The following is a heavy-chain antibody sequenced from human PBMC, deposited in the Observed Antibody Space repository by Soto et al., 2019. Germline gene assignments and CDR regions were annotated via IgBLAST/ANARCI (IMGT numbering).Heavy chain of an antibody. Sequence: PSETLSLTCTLSGDSIGRVGYYWAWIRQHPGKGLEWIAYIYTTGSTYYNPSLKSRVGISVDTSKNQFSLELSSVTAADTAVYYCARGIPVSGSFDYWGQGTLVTVSS. V-gene: IGHV4-31*03. J-gene: IGHJ4*02. CDR1: GDSIGRVGYY. CDR2: IYTTGST. CDR3: ARGIPVSGSFDY. D-gene: IGHD6-19*01.